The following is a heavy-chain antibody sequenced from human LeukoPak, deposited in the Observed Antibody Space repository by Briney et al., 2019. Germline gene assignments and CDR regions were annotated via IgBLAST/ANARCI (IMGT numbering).Heavy chain of an antibody. V-gene: IGHV3-7*01. CDR1: GFTFSSYW. Sequence: GGSLRLSCAASGFTFSSYWMSWVRQAPGKGLEWVANIKKDGSEKYYVDSVKGRFTISRGNAKNSLFLQMNSLRVEDTAVYYCEGSAGYWGQGTLVTVSS. CDR2: IKKDGSEK. CDR3: EGSAGY. D-gene: IGHD6-19*01. J-gene: IGHJ4*02.